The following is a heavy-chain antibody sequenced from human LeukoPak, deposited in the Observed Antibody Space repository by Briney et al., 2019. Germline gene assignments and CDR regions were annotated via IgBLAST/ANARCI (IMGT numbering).Heavy chain of an antibody. V-gene: IGHV4-59*01. CDR1: GGSISSYY. CDR2: IYYSGST. Sequence: SETLSLTCTVSGGSISSYYWSWIRQPPGKGLEWIGYIYYSGSTNYNPSLKSRVTISVDASKNQFSLKLSSVTAADTAVYYCAGLSGSYFSPDYWGQGTLVTVSS. D-gene: IGHD1-26*01. CDR3: AGLSGSYFSPDY. J-gene: IGHJ4*02.